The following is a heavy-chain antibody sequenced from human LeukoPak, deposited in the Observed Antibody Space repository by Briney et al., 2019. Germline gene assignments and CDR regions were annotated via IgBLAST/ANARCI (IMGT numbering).Heavy chain of an antibody. CDR3: ARGIEGDYYGSGSYLEPHLH. CDR2: ISSSGSTI. V-gene: IGHV3-48*03. J-gene: IGHJ4*02. D-gene: IGHD3-10*01. CDR1: GFTFSSYE. Sequence: GGALRLSCAASGFTFSSYEMNWVRQAPGKGVEWVSYISSSGSTIYYADSVKGRFTISRDNAKNSLYLQMNSLRAEDTAVYYCARGIEGDYYGSGSYLEPHLHWGQGPLVTVSS.